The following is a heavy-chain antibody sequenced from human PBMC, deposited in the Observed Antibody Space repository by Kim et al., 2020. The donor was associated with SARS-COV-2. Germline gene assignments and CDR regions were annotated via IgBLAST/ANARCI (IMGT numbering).Heavy chain of an antibody. CDR2: ISSSSSTI. J-gene: IGHJ6*02. Sequence: GGSLRLSCAASGFTFSSYSMNWVRQAPGKGLEWVSYISSSSSTIYYADSVKGRFTISRDNAKNSLYLQMNSLRAEDTAVYYCARDQGYYGSGSYYYYYGMDVWGQGTTVTVSS. D-gene: IGHD3-10*01. CDR3: ARDQGYYGSGSYYYYYGMDV. CDR1: GFTFSSYS. V-gene: IGHV3-48*04.